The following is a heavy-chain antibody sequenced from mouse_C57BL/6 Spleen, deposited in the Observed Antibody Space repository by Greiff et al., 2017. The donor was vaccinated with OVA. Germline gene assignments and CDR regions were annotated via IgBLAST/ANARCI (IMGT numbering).Heavy chain of an antibody. J-gene: IGHJ4*01. CDR2: INTNNGGT. CDR1: GYTFTDYN. CDR3: ARDSYYAMDY. Sequence: EVQGVESGPELVKPGASVKMSCKASGYTFTDYNMHWVKQSHGKSLEWIGYINTNNGGTSYNQKFKGKATWTVNKSSSTAYMELRSLTSEDSAVYYCARDSYYAMDYWGQGTSVTVSS. V-gene: IGHV1-22*01.